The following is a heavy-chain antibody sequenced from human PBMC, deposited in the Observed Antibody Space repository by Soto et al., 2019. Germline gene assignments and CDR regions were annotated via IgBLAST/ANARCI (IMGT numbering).Heavy chain of an antibody. CDR2: ISSSSSYI. CDR1: GFTFSSYS. J-gene: IGHJ4*02. CDR3: ARQDGIVVVPAAHLDY. D-gene: IGHD2-2*01. V-gene: IGHV3-21*01. Sequence: EVQLVESGGGLVKPGGSLRLSCAASGFTFSSYSMNWVRQAPGKGLEWVSSISSSSSYIYYADSVKGRFTISRDNAKNSLYRQMNSQRAEDTAVYYCARQDGIVVVPAAHLDYWGQGTLVTVSS.